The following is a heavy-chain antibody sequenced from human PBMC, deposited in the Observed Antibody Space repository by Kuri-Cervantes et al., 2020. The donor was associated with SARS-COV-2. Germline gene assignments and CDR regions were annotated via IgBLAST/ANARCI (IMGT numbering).Heavy chain of an antibody. D-gene: IGHD2-2*01. Sequence: GSLRLSCTVSGGSISSYYWSWIRQPPGKGLEWIGYIYYSGSTNYNPSLKSRVTMSVDTSKNQFSLKLSSVTAADTAVYYCARVAIEIVPAAILEASKAWFDPWGQGTLVTVSS. CDR3: ARVAIEIVPAAILEASKAWFDP. CDR1: GGSISSYY. J-gene: IGHJ5*02. V-gene: IGHV4-59*12. CDR2: IYYSGST.